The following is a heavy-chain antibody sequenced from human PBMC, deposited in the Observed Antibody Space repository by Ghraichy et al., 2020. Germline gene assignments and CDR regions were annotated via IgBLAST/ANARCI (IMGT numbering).Heavy chain of an antibody. D-gene: IGHD3-10*01. CDR2: ISYDGSNK. Sequence: GGSLRLSCAASEFTFSSYGMHWVRQAPGKGLEWVAVISYDGSNKYYADSVKGRFTISRDNSKNTLYLQMNSLRAEDTAVYYCAKDFMADAFDIWGQGTMVTVSS. CDR1: EFTFSSYG. J-gene: IGHJ3*02. CDR3: AKDFMADAFDI. V-gene: IGHV3-30*18.